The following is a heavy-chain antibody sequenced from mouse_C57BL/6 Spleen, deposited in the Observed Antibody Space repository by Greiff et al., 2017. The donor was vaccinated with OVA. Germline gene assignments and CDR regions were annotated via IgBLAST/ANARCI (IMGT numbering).Heavy chain of an antibody. Sequence: VQLQQSWAELVRPGASVKLSCTASGFNIKDDYMHWVKQRPEQGLEWIGWIDPENGDTEYASKFQGKATITADTSSNTAYLQLSSLTSEDTAVYYCTTFYGYGAMDYWGQGTSVTVSS. CDR2: IDPENGDT. CDR1: GFNIKDDY. CDR3: TTFYGYGAMDY. D-gene: IGHD2-2*01. J-gene: IGHJ4*01. V-gene: IGHV14-4*01.